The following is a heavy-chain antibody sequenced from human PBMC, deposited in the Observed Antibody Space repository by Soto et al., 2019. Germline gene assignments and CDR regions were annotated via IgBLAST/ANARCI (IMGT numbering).Heavy chain of an antibody. CDR1: GFTFSSYW. J-gene: IGHJ3*02. CDR3: ATGIAVAGPVCFHI. Sequence: GGSLRLSCAASGFTFSSYWMHWVRQAPGKGLVWVSRITTDGRSTSHADSVKGRFTISRDNAKNTLYLQMNSLRGEDTAVYYCATGIAVAGPVCFHIWGQGTMVTVSS. V-gene: IGHV3-74*01. CDR2: ITTDGRST. D-gene: IGHD6-19*01.